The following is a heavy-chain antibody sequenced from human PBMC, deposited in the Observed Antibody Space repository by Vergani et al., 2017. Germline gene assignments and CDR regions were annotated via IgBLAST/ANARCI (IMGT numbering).Heavy chain of an antibody. Sequence: QVQLVESGGGVVQPGRSLRLSCAASGFTFSSYGMHWVRQAPGKGLEWVAVISYDGSNKYYADSVKGRFTISRDNSKNTLYLQMNSLRAEDTAVYYCARDSLYCGGDCYSFDYWGQGTLVTVSS. CDR3: ARDSLYCGGDCYSFDY. J-gene: IGHJ4*02. CDR1: GFTFSSYG. CDR2: ISYDGSNK. D-gene: IGHD2-21*01. V-gene: IGHV3-30*03.